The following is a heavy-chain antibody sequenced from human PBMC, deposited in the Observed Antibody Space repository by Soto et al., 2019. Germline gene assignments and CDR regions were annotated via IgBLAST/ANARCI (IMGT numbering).Heavy chain of an antibody. Sequence: LSLTCTVSGGSISSYYWSWIRQPAGKGLEWIGRIYTSGSTNYNPSLKSRVTMSVDTSKNQFSLKLSSVTAADTAVYYCARDLAAAGTYAFDIWGQGTMVTVS. D-gene: IGHD6-13*01. V-gene: IGHV4-4*07. CDR1: GGSISSYY. CDR3: ARDLAAAGTYAFDI. J-gene: IGHJ3*02. CDR2: IYTSGST.